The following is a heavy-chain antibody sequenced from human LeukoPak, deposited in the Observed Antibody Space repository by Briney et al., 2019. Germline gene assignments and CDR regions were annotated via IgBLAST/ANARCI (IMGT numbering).Heavy chain of an antibody. CDR3: ARGGGSSWPRAFDY. D-gene: IGHD6-13*01. CDR2: ISYDGSNK. J-gene: IGHJ4*02. CDR1: GFTFSSYA. Sequence: GGSLRLSCAASGFTFSSYAMHWVRQAPGKGLEWVAVISYDGSNKYCADSVKGRFTISRDNSKNTLYLQMNSLRAEDTAVYYCARGGGSSWPRAFDYWGQGTLVTVSS. V-gene: IGHV3-30-3*01.